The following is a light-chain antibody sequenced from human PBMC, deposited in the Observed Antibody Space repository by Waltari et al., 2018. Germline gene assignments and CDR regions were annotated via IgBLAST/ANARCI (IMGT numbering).Light chain of an antibody. CDR2: DAS. Sequence: DIQMTQSPSTLSASIGDRVTITCRASQTIGRRLAWDQQRPGKAPKLLIYDASSLESGVPSRFSGSGSGTEFTLTISSLHPHDLATFYCQQYNSHSPLTFGGGTK. J-gene: IGKJ4*01. CDR1: QTIGRR. CDR3: QQYNSHSPLT. V-gene: IGKV1-5*01.